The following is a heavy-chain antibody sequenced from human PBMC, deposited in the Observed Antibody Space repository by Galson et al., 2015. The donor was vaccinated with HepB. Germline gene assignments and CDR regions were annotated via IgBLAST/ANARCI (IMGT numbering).Heavy chain of an antibody. CDR1: GFTFSSYS. CDR2: ISSSSSYI. J-gene: IGHJ3*02. D-gene: IGHD6-6*01. CDR3: ARDRYSSSDHDAFDI. V-gene: IGHV3-21*01. Sequence: SLRLSCAASGFTFSSYSMNWVRQAPGKGLEWVSSISSSSSYIYYADSVKGRFTISRDNAKKSLYLQMNSLRVEDTAVYYCARDRYSSSDHDAFDIWGQGTMVTVSS.